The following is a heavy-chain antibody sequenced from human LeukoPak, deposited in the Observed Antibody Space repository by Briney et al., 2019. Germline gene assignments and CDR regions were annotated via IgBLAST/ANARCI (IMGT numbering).Heavy chain of an antibody. CDR3: ARGSSGLGFDP. Sequence: TSETLSLTCTVSGGSISSYYWSWIRQPPGKGLEWIGYIYYSGSTNYNPSLKRRVTISVDTSKNQFSLKLSSVTAADTAVYYCARGSSGLGFDPWGQGTLVTVSS. D-gene: IGHD1-14*01. V-gene: IGHV4-59*01. J-gene: IGHJ5*02. CDR2: IYYSGST. CDR1: GGSISSYY.